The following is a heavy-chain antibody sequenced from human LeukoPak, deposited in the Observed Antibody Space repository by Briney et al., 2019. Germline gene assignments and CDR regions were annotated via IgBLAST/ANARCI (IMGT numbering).Heavy chain of an antibody. Sequence: PGGSLRLPREASGLIFSRSTISWVRQVPGRGLGWVSYITGNSGTIYYADSVRGRFTVSRDNAKNSVFLQMNGLRAEDTAIYYCARTDTKSYGSACMDVWGKGTTVTVSS. CDR1: GLIFSRST. V-gene: IGHV3-48*04. CDR3: ARTDTKSYGSACMDV. J-gene: IGHJ6*03. CDR2: ITGNSGTI. D-gene: IGHD3-10*01.